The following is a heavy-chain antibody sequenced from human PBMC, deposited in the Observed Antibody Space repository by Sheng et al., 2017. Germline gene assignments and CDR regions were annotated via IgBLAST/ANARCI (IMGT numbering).Heavy chain of an antibody. J-gene: IGHJ3*02. CDR1: GYTFTSYG. D-gene: IGHD3-3*01. CDR3: ARDVLGTFTIFGVVDDAFDI. Sequence: QVQLVQSGAEVKKPGASVKVSCKASGYTFTSYGISWVRQAPGQGLEWMGWISAYNGNTNYAQKLQGRVTMTTDTSTSTAYMELRSLRSDDTAVYYCARDVLGTFTIFGVVDDAFDIWGQGTMVTVSS. V-gene: IGHV1-18*01. CDR2: ISAYNGNT.